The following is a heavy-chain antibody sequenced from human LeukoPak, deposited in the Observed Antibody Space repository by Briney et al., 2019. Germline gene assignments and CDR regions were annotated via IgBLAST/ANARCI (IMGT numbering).Heavy chain of an antibody. CDR3: TTDLRFFVVRGVIIDY. CDR1: GFTFSSYS. CDR2: IKSKTDGGTT. Sequence: GGSLRLSCAASGFTFSSYSMNWVRQAPGKGLEWVGRIKSKTDGGTTDYAAPVKGRFTISRDDSKNTLYLQMNSLKTEDTAVYYCTTDLRFFVVRGVIIDYWGQGTLVTVSS. D-gene: IGHD3-10*01. V-gene: IGHV3-15*01. J-gene: IGHJ4*02.